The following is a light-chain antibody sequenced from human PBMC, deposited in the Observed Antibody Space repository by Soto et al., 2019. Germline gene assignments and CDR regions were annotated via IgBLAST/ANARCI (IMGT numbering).Light chain of an antibody. CDR2: GAS. J-gene: IGKJ1*01. Sequence: EIVLTQSPGTLSLSPGERATLSCRASQSVTSSYLAWWQQKPGQAPRLLIYGASSRATGIPDRFSGSGSGTDFTLTSSRLEPEEVAVYFCQQYGSSPTTFGQGTKVEIK. CDR3: QQYGSSPTT. CDR1: QSVTSSY. V-gene: IGKV3-20*01.